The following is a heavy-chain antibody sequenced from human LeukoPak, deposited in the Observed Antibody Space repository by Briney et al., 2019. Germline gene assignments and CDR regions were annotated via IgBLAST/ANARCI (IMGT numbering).Heavy chain of an antibody. D-gene: IGHD3-3*01. CDR2: IYYSGST. CDR3: ASTYSDFWSGYFVQY. J-gene: IGHJ4*02. Sequence: SETLSLTCTVSGASISSSSYYWDCIRQPPGKGLEWIGSIYYSGSTYYNPSLESRVTISADTSKNQFSLQLSSVTAADTAVYYCASTYSDFWSGYFVQYWGQGTLSPSPQ. V-gene: IGHV4-39*01. CDR1: GASISSSSYY.